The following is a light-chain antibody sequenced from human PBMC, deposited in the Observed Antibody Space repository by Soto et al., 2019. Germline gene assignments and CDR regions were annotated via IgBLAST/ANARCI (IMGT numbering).Light chain of an antibody. J-gene: IGLJ2*01. V-gene: IGLV4-69*01. CDR3: QTWGTGIQVV. CDR2: LNSDGSH. Sequence: QLVLTQSPSASASLGASVKLTCTLSSGHSNYAIAWHQHQPEEGPRYLMKLNSDGSHSKGDGIPDRFSGSSSGAERYLTISSLQSEEEADYYCQTWGTGIQVVFGGGTKLTVL. CDR1: SGHSNYA.